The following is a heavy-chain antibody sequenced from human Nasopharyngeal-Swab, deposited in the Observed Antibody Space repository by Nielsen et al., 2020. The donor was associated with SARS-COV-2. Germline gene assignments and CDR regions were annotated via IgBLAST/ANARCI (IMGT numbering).Heavy chain of an antibody. V-gene: IGHV2-26*01. Sequence: SGPTLVKPTETLTLTCTVSGFSLSNARMGVSWIRQPPGKALEWLAHIFSNDEKSYSTSLKSRLTMSKDTSKSQVVLTMTNMDPVDTATYYCARITRPYYDFWSGPSYGMDVWGQGTTVTVSS. CDR1: GFSLSNARMG. D-gene: IGHD3-3*01. CDR3: ARITRPYYDFWSGPSYGMDV. J-gene: IGHJ6*02. CDR2: IFSNDEK.